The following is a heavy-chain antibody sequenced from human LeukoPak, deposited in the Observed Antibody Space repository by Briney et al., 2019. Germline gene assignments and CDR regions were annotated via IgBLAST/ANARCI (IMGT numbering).Heavy chain of an antibody. CDR3: ARGASVVAGNDNAFDI. CDR2: ISTSSSYI. Sequence: GGSLRLSCAASGFTFSSYSMNWVRQAPGKGLEWVSSISTSSSYIYYADSVKGRLTISRDNAKKSLYQQMNSLRADDTAVYYCARGASVVAGNDNAFDIWGQGTMVTVSS. J-gene: IGHJ3*02. V-gene: IGHV3-21*01. D-gene: IGHD6-19*01. CDR1: GFTFSSYS.